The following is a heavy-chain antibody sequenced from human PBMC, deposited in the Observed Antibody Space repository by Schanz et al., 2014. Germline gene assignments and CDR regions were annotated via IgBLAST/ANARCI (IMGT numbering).Heavy chain of an antibody. D-gene: IGHD5-18*01. J-gene: IGHJ3*02. CDR3: ARVALPGYSSPRDAFDI. CDR2: ISYGTSYI. CDR1: GFTFSSYW. Sequence: EVQLVESGGDLVQPGGSLRLSCAASGFTFSSYWMHWVRQVPGKGLVWVSSISYGTSYIYYAESVKGRFTISRDNAKNSLYLQMNGLRAEDTAVYYCARVALPGYSSPRDAFDIWGQGTMGTVSS. V-gene: IGHV3-21*01.